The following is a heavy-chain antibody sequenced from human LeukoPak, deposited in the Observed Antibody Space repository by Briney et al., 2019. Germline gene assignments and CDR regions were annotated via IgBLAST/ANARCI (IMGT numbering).Heavy chain of an antibody. D-gene: IGHD5-24*01. CDR3: ARPGLYDGYTHDS. J-gene: IGHJ4*02. CDR1: GASVTGTY. CDR2: TYYGGTT. V-gene: IGHV4-59*08. Sequence: PSETLSLTCSVSGASVTGTYWSWVRQTPGKGLEWIAYTYYGGTTEYNPSLKSRATISVDTSKNHFSLDLRSVTAADTAVYFCARPGLYDGYTHDSWGQGTLVTVSS.